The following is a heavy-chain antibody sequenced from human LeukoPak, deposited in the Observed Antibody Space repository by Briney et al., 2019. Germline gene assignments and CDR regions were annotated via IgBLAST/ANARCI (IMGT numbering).Heavy chain of an antibody. D-gene: IGHD3-22*01. V-gene: IGHV3-23*01. CDR1: GFTFATYA. CDR2: ISGSAGST. CDR3: AKHRYYDNIGPSREYFDY. J-gene: IGHJ4*02. Sequence: GGSLRLSCAASGFTFATYAMSWVRQPPGKGLEWVSTISGSAGSTYYADSVKGRFTISRDNSKNTLSLQMISLRAEDTAIYYCAKHRYYDNIGPSREYFDYWGQGTLVTVSS.